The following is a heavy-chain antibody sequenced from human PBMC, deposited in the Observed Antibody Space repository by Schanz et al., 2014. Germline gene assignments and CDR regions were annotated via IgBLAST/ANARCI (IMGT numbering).Heavy chain of an antibody. V-gene: IGHV1-18*01. J-gene: IGHJ6*02. D-gene: IGHD3-9*01. CDR1: GYTFISYG. Sequence: VQLEQSGAEVKKPGSSVKVSCKASGYTFISYGIKWVRQAPGQGLEWMGWISAYNGHTDYAQKLQGRVTLTTDTSTSTAYMELRNLRSDDTAVYYCARVQDDILTGSEYYYGMDVWGQGTTVTVSS. CDR3: ARVQDDILTGSEYYYGMDV. CDR2: ISAYNGHT.